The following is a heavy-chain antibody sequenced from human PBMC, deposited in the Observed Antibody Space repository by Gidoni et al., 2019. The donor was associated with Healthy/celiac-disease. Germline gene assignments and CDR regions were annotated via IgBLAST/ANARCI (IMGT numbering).Heavy chain of an antibody. D-gene: IGHD4-4*01. Sequence: QLQLQESGPGLVTPSETLSLTCTVSGGSLSSSSYYWGWIRQPPGKGLEWIGRIYYSGTTYYNPSLKSRVTISVDTSKNQFSLKLSSGTAADTAVYYWARDIGYSNPPYVFDYWGQGTLVTVSS. J-gene: IGHJ4*02. CDR2: IYYSGTT. CDR3: ARDIGYSNPPYVFDY. CDR1: GGSLSSSSYY. V-gene: IGHV4-39*07.